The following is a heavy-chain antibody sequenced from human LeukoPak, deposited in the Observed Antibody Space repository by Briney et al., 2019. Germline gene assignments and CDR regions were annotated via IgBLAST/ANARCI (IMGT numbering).Heavy chain of an antibody. D-gene: IGHD6-13*01. CDR1: GFTFSSYW. CDR3: ARDRDSSSWFQYYFDY. Sequence: GSLRLSCAASGFTFSSYWMSWVRQAPGKGLEWVSYISTSLSTSYYADSVKGRFTISRDNAKNSLYLQMNSLRAEDTAVYYCARDRDSSSWFQYYFDYWGQGTLVTVSS. CDR2: ISTSLSTS. V-gene: IGHV3-48*01. J-gene: IGHJ4*02.